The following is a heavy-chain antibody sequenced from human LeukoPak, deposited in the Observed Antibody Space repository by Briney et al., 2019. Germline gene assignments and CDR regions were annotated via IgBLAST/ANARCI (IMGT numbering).Heavy chain of an antibody. CDR2: ISGSGGST. V-gene: IGHV3-23*01. J-gene: IGHJ4*02. CDR1: GFTFSTYA. CDR3: ANVRYFDWYYFDY. D-gene: IGHD3-9*01. Sequence: PGGSLRLSCAASGFTFSTYAMNWVRQAPGKGLDWVSGISGSGGSTYYADSVKGRFTISRGNSKNTLYLQMNSLRAEDTAVYYCANVRYFDWYYFDYWGQGALVTVSS.